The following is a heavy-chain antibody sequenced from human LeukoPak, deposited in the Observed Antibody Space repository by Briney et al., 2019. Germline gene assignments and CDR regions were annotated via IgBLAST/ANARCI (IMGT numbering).Heavy chain of an antibody. V-gene: IGHV3-49*04. Sequence: GGSLRLSCTASGFTFGDYAMSWVRQAPGKGLEWVGFIRSKAYGGTTEYAASVKGRFTISRDDSKSIADLQMNSLKTEDTAVYYCTRGGSGWDDLDYWGQGTLVTVSS. J-gene: IGHJ4*02. CDR1: GFTFGDYA. CDR2: IRSKAYGGTT. CDR3: TRGGSGWDDLDY. D-gene: IGHD6-19*01.